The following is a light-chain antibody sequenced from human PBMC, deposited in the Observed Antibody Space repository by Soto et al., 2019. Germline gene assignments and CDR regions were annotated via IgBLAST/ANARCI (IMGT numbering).Light chain of an antibody. Sequence: EIVLTQSPGTLSLSPGERATLSCRASQSVSSSYLAWYQQKPGQAPRLLIYGASSRATGIPDRFSGSGSGTDFTLTISRLDPEDFAVYYCQQRDTFGGGTKVELK. J-gene: IGKJ4*01. CDR2: GAS. V-gene: IGKV3-20*01. CDR1: QSVSSSY. CDR3: QQRDT.